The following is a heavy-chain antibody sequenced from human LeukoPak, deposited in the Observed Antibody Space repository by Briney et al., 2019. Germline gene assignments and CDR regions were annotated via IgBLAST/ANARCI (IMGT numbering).Heavy chain of an antibody. J-gene: IGHJ4*02. D-gene: IGHD2-2*01. Sequence: SETLSLTCTVSGGSISSSSYYWGWIRQPPGKGLEWIGNIYYSGSTYYNPSLKSRVTISVDTSKNQFSLKLSSVTAADTAVYYCATLGYCSSTSCSAFDYWGQGTLVTVSS. V-gene: IGHV4-39*01. CDR3: ATLGYCSSTSCSAFDY. CDR2: IYYSGST. CDR1: GGSISSSSYY.